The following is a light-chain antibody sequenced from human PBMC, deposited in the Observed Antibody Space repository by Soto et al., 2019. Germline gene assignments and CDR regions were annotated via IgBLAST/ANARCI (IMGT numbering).Light chain of an antibody. V-gene: IGKV3-20*01. CDR3: QQYGGSPRT. J-gene: IGKJ1*01. CDR2: GAS. CDR1: QSVSSNY. Sequence: EIVLTQSPGTLSLSPGERATLSCRASQSVSSNYLAWYQQNSGQAPRLLIYGASSRATGIPDRFSGSGSGTDFTLTISRLEPEDFAVYYCQQYGGSPRTFGQGTKVDIK.